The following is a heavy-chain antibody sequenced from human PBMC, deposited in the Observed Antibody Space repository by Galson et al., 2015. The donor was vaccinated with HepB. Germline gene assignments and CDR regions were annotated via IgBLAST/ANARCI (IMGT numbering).Heavy chain of an antibody. D-gene: IGHD3-10*01. CDR3: AQGPYYRGSGSYQPPPKYYYDMDV. CDR2: IIPMFGSA. Sequence: SVKVSCKASGGSFSRDGITWVRQAPGQGLEWVGGIIPMFGSADYAQKFQGRVTITADKSMSTAYMELSSLRSEDTAVYYCAQGPYYRGSGSYQPPPKYYYDMDVWGQGTTVTVSS. J-gene: IGHJ6*02. CDR1: GGSFSRDG. V-gene: IGHV1-69*06.